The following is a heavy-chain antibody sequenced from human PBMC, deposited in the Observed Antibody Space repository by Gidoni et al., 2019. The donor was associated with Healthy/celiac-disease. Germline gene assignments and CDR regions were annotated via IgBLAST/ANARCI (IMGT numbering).Heavy chain of an antibody. CDR2: IYSRRRI. J-gene: IGHJ4*02. Sequence: QVQLQESGTGLVHPSETLSLNCIVSVASISSYYWSWIRHPAGKGLAGIGRIYSRRRIDSNPSLKSRVTMSVDTSKNQFSLKLSSVTAADTAVYYCARDHYYDSSGYPYYFDYWGQGTLVTVSS. D-gene: IGHD3-22*01. CDR3: ARDHYYDSSGYPYYFDY. CDR1: VASISSYY. V-gene: IGHV4-4*07.